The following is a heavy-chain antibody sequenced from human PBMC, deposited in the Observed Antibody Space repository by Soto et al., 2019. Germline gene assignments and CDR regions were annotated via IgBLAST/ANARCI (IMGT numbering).Heavy chain of an antibody. Sequence: QITLKESGPTLVKPTQTLTLTCAFSGFSLNTRGVGVGWIRQPPGKALQWLALIYWDNDKRYSPSLKSRLTIXKXXPKNHVVLMMTDMDPVDTATYYCARNNYYASGSIYWGQGTLVTVSS. J-gene: IGHJ4*02. CDR1: GFSLNTRGVG. CDR3: ARNNYYASGSIY. V-gene: IGHV2-5*02. CDR2: IYWDNDK. D-gene: IGHD3-10*01.